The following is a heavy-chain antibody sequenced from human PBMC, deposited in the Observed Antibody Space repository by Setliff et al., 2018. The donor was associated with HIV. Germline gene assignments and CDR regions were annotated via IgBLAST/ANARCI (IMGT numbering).Heavy chain of an antibody. CDR2: IFYSGSA. V-gene: IGHV4-39*02. Sequence: SETLSLTCTVSGGSVSESTYYWSWIRQPPGKGLEWIGSIFYSGSANYNPSLRSPVAISVDTSKNQFSLKLTSVTAADTAVYYCAREDSSYHYFDYWGQGMLVTVSS. CDR1: GGSVSESTYY. J-gene: IGHJ4*02. CDR3: AREDSSYHYFDY. D-gene: IGHD6-6*01.